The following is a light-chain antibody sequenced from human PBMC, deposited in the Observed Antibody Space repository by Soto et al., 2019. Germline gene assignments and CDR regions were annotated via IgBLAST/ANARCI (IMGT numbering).Light chain of an antibody. Sequence: QSALTQPPSASGSPGQSVTISCTGTSSDVGGYNYVSWYQQHPGKAPKLMIYEVSKRPSGVPDRFSGSKSGNTASLTVSGLHAEDEADYYCSSYAGSNNEVFGGRTKLTVL. CDR3: SSYAGSNNEV. J-gene: IGLJ2*01. CDR2: EVS. V-gene: IGLV2-8*01. CDR1: SSDVGGYNY.